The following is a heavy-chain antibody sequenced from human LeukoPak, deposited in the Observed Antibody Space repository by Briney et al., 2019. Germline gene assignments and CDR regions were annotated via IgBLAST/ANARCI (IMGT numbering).Heavy chain of an antibody. J-gene: IGHJ4*02. V-gene: IGHV4-38-2*02. CDR2: IYHSGSI. D-gene: IGHD7-27*01. Sequence: SETLSLTCTVSGYSISNGYFWGWIRQPPGKGLECIGTIYHSGSIYYNPSLKGRVTISVDTSKNQFSLKLNSLTAADTAVYYCARAIRTGLGIGSFDGWGQGTLVSVSS. CDR1: GYSISNGYF. CDR3: ARAIRTGLGIGSFDG.